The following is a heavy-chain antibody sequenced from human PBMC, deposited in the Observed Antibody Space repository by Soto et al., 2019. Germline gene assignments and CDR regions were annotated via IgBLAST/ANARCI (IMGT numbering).Heavy chain of an antibody. CDR2: FDPEDGET. Sequence: ASVKVSCKVSGYTLTELSVHWVRQAPGKGLEWMGGFDPEDGETIYAQKFQGRVTMTEDTSTDTAYMELSSLRSEDTAVYYCATWGYSSSSRLYAFDIWGQGTMVTVSS. CDR1: GYTLTELS. CDR3: ATWGYSSSSRLYAFDI. J-gene: IGHJ3*02. V-gene: IGHV1-24*01. D-gene: IGHD6-6*01.